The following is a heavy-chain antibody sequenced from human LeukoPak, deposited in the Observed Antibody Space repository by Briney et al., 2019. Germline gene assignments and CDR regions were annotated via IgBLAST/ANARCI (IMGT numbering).Heavy chain of an antibody. CDR2: ISYDGSNK. CDR3: ARDGITMVRGVTNTDAFDI. D-gene: IGHD3-10*01. J-gene: IGHJ3*02. V-gene: IGHV3-30-3*01. Sequence: SCKASGGTFSSYAMSWVRQAPGKGLEWVAVISYDGSNKYYADSVKGRFTISRDNSKNTLYLQMNSLRAEDTAVYYCARDGITMVRGVTNTDAFDIWGQGTMVTVSS. CDR1: GGTFSSYA.